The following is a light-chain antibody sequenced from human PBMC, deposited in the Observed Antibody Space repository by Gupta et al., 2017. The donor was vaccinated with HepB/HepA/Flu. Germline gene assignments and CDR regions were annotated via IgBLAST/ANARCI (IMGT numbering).Light chain of an antibody. V-gene: IGLV2-11*01. CDR3: CSYAGSYTYV. J-gene: IGLJ1*01. Sequence: QSALIQPRPVSGSPGQSVTISCTGTSSDVGGYNYVSWYQQHPGKAPKLMIYDVSKRPSGVPDRFSGSKSGNTASLTISGLQAEDEADYYCCSYAGSYTYVFGTGTKVTVL. CDR1: SSDVGGYNY. CDR2: DVS.